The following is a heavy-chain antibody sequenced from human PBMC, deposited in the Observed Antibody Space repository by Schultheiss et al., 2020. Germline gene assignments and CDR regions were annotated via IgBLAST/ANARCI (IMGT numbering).Heavy chain of an antibody. V-gene: IGHV4-39*02. CDR1: GGSISSSSYY. J-gene: IGHJ6*02. CDR3: ARDELDYCGMDV. CDR2: IYYSGST. Sequence: SETLSLTCTVSGGSISSSSYYWGWIRQPPGKGLEWIGSIYYSGSTYYNPSLKSRVTISVDTSKNQFSLKLSSVTAADTAVYYCARDELDYCGMDVWGQGTTVTVSS. D-gene: IGHD1-1*01.